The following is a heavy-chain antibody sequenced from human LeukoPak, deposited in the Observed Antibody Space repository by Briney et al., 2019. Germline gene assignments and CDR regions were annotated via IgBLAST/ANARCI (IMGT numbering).Heavy chain of an antibody. CDR1: GGSFSGYY. D-gene: IGHD3-10*01. V-gene: IGHV4-34*01. J-gene: IGHJ5*02. Sequence: SETLSLTCAVYGGSFSGYYWSWIRQPPGKGLEWIGEINHSGSTNYNPSLKSRATISVDTSKNQCSLKLSSVTAADTAVYYCARRRLGPYYYGSGSYPKNNWFDPWGQGTLVTVSS. CDR2: INHSGST. CDR3: ARRRLGPYYYGSGSYPKNNWFDP.